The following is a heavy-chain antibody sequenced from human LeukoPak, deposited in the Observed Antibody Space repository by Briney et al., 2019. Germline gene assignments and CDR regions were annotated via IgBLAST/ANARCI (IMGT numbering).Heavy chain of an antibody. V-gene: IGHV1-2*02. CDR1: GYTFSGYY. J-gene: IGHJ4*02. CDR2: INPNSGGT. CDR3: ARVYNIADHFDY. D-gene: IGHD6-13*01. Sequence: ASVKVSCKASGYTFSGYYMHGVRQAPGQGLEWMGWINPNSGGTNYAQKFQGRVTMTRDTSISTAYMELSRRRSDDTAVYYCARVYNIADHFDYWGQGTLVTVSS.